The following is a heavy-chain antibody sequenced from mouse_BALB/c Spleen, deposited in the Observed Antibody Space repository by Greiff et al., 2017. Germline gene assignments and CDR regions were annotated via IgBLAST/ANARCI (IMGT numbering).Heavy chain of an antibody. V-gene: IGHV1-4*01. J-gene: IGHJ3*01. CDR2: INPSSGYT. Sequence: VQLQQSGAELARPGASVKMSCKASGYTFTSYTMHWVKQRPGQGLEWIGYINPSSGYTNYNQKFKDKATLTADKSSSTAYMQLSGLTSEDSAVYYCARPAIYYGYDGGPSWFAYWGQGTLVTVSA. D-gene: IGHD2-2*01. CDR1: GYTFTSYT. CDR3: ARPAIYYGYDGGPSWFAY.